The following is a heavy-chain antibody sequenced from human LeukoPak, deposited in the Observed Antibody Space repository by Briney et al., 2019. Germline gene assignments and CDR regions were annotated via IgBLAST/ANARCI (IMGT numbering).Heavy chain of an antibody. D-gene: IGHD3-22*01. V-gene: IGHV4-59*01. CDR1: GGSISSYY. CDR2: IYYSGST. CDR3: ARVRITDYYDSRDYYFDY. J-gene: IGHJ4*02. Sequence: SETLSLTCTVSGGSISSYYWSWIRQPPGKGLEWIGYIYYSGSTNYNPSLKSRVTISVDTSKNQLSLKLSSVTAADTAVYYCARVRITDYYDSRDYYFDYWGQGTLVTVSS.